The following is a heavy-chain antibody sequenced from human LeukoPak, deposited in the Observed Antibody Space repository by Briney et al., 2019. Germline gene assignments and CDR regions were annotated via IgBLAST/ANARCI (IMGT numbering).Heavy chain of an antibody. Sequence: SETLSLTCTVSGGSISSSSYYWGWIRQPPGKGLEWIGSIYYSGSTYYNPSLKSRVTISVDTSKNQFSLKLSSVTAADTAVYYCASSMIPKDRDAFDIWGQGTMVTVSS. J-gene: IGHJ3*02. CDR1: GGSISSSSYY. CDR2: IYYSGST. V-gene: IGHV4-39*01. D-gene: IGHD3-22*01. CDR3: ASSMIPKDRDAFDI.